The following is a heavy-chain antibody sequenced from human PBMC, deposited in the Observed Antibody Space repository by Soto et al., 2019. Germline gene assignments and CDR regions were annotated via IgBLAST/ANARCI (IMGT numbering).Heavy chain of an antibody. D-gene: IGHD3-9*01. CDR3: ARVGWYYDILTGPFDY. Sequence: QVQLVESGGGVVQPGRSLRLSCAASGFPFTAYAMHWVRQAPGQGLEWVAVISYDGSNKYYADSVKGRFTISRDNSKNTLFLQMNSLRAEDTAVYYGARVGWYYDILTGPFDYWGQGSLVTVSS. CDR1: GFPFTAYA. CDR2: ISYDGSNK. V-gene: IGHV3-30-3*01. J-gene: IGHJ4*02.